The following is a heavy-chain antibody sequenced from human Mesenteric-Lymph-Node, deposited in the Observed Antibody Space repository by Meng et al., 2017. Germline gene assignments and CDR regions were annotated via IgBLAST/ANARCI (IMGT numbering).Heavy chain of an antibody. Sequence: SSVKVSCKASVGTFSSYAISWVRQAPGRGLEWMGGIIPIFGTANYAQKFQGRVTITADKSTSTAYMELSSLRSEDTAVYYCARVPRGTAAGANYYYYYGMDVWGQGTTVTVSS. CDR3: ARVPRGTAAGANYYYYYGMDV. J-gene: IGHJ6*02. V-gene: IGHV1-69*06. D-gene: IGHD6-13*01. CDR2: IIPIFGTA. CDR1: VGTFSSYA.